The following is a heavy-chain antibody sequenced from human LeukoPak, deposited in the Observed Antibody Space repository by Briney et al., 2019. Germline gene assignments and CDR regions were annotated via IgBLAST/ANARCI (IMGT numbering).Heavy chain of an antibody. V-gene: IGHV4-4*07. D-gene: IGHD3-10*01. J-gene: IGHJ4*02. CDR3: AKVAKYYYGSETYFFFDH. CDR1: GGSISSYY. CDR2: IYTSGST. Sequence: SETLSLTCTASGGSISSYYWSWIRQPAGKGLEWIGRIYTSGSTNYNPSLKSRVPMSIGTSKYQFSLNLRSVTAADTAVYYCAKVAKYYYGSETYFFFDHWGQGTLVTVSS.